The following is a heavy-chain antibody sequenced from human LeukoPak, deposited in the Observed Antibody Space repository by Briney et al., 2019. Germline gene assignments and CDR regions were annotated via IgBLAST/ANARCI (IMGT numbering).Heavy chain of an antibody. V-gene: IGHV1-24*01. CDR2: FDPEDGET. J-gene: IGHJ4*02. CDR3: ATNYDRRGSELYSYGSEYFDY. CDR1: GGTFSSYA. Sequence: GASVTVSCTASGGTFSSYAISWVRQAPGKGLEWMGGFDPEDGETIYAQKFQGRVTMTEDTSTDTAYMELSSLRSEDTAVYYCATNYDRRGSELYSYGSEYFDYWGQGTLVTVSS. D-gene: IGHD5-18*01.